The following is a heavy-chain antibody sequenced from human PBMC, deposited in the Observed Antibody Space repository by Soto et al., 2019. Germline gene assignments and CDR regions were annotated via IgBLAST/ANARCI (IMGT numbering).Heavy chain of an antibody. D-gene: IGHD3-3*01. J-gene: IGHJ6*03. CDR3: ARCCYVFWCGFVRLDSTYMDV. V-gene: IGHV4-31*03. Sequence: SETLSLTCTVSGGSISSGGYYWSWIRQHPGKGLEWIGYIYYSGSTYYNPSLKSRVTISVDTSKNQFSLKLSSVTAADTAVYYCARCCYVFWCGFVRLDSTYMDVWGKGTTVTVSS. CDR2: IYYSGST. CDR1: GGSISSGGYY.